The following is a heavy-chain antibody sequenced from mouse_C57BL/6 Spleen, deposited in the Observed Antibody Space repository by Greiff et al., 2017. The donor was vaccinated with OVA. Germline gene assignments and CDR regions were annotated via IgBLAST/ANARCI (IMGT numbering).Heavy chain of an antibody. D-gene: IGHD2-4*01. CDR3: AREDYEYDGGLYYAMDD. J-gene: IGHJ4*01. CDR1: GYSITRGYY. Sequence: DVQLQESGPGLVNPSQSLSLTCSVPGYSITRGYYWTWLRPFPGNKLEWMGYLSYAGSNTYNPSLTNPIPIPRDTSKNQFFLKLNSVTTEDTATYYDAREDYEYDGGLYYAMDDWGQGTSGTVSS. V-gene: IGHV3-6*01. CDR2: LSYAGSN.